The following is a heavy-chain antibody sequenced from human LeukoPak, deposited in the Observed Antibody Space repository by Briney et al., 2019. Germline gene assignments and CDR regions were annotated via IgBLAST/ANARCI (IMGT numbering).Heavy chain of an antibody. D-gene: IGHD3-22*01. CDR2: MNPNSGNT. CDR1: GYTFTSYD. CDR3: AFRRNYYDSSGYYAPFDY. Sequence: ASVKVSCKASGYTFTSYDINWVRQATGQGLEWMGWMNPNSGNTGYAQKFQGRVTMTRNTSISTAYMELSSLRSEDTAVYYCAFRRNYYDSSGYYAPFDYWGQGTLVTVSS. J-gene: IGHJ4*02. V-gene: IGHV1-8*01.